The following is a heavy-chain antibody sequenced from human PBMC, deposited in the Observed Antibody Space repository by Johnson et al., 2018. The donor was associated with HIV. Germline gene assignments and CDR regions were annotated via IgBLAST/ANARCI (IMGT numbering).Heavy chain of an antibody. J-gene: IGHJ3*01. CDR1: GFTFDDYA. CDR2: ISWDSGSI. D-gene: IGHD1-7*01. Sequence: VQLVESGGGLVQPGRSLRLSCAASGFTFDDYAMHWVRQAPGKGLEWVSGISWDSGSIGYADSVKGRFTISRDNAKNSLYLQMSSLEAEETAGYYCARNYGWGVHWDAFDLWGQGTMVTVSS. V-gene: IGHV3-9*01. CDR3: ARNYGWGVHWDAFDL.